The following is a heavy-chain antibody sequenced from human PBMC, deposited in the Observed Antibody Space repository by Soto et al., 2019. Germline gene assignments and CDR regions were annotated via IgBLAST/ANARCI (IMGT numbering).Heavy chain of an antibody. CDR2: ISGSGGST. CDR1: GFPFSSYA. CDR3: AKDQWLGGPDY. Sequence: EAQLLESGGGLVQPGGSLRLSCAASGFPFSSYAMSWVRQAPGPGLEWVSAISGSGGSTAYADSVKGRFTISRDISKNTLYLQMNSLRAEDTAVYYCAKDQWLGGPDYWGQGTLVTVSS. D-gene: IGHD6-19*01. J-gene: IGHJ4*02. V-gene: IGHV3-23*01.